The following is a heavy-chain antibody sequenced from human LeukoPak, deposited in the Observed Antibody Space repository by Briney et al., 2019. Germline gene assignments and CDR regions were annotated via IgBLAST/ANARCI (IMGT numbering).Heavy chain of an antibody. CDR3: ARDGKGTPNWFDP. V-gene: IGHV1-2*02. Sequence: ASVKVSCKASGYTFTGYYMHWVRQAPGQGLEWMGWINPNSGGTKYAQKFQGRVTMTRDTSISTAYMELSRLRSDDTAVYYCARDGKGTPNWFDPWGQGTVVTVSS. J-gene: IGHJ5*02. CDR1: GYTFTGYY. CDR2: INPNSGGT. D-gene: IGHD2-15*01.